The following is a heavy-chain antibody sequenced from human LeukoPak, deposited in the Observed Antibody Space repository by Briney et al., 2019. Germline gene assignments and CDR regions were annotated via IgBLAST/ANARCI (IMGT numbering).Heavy chain of an antibody. Sequence: SETLSLTCAVYSGSFSGYYWSWIRQPPGKGLEWIGEINYSGSTNYNPSLKSRVTISVDTSKNQFSLKLSSVTAADTAVYYCARLQANVYYYDSSGYYSRKDYWGQGTLVTVSS. J-gene: IGHJ4*02. V-gene: IGHV4-34*01. CDR3: ARLQANVYYYDSSGYYSRKDY. CDR1: SGSFSGYY. D-gene: IGHD3-22*01. CDR2: INYSGST.